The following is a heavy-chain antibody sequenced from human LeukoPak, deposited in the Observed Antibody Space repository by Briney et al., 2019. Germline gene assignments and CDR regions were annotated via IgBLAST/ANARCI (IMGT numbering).Heavy chain of an antibody. D-gene: IGHD5-24*01. CDR2: IHPDDSDT. CDR1: GYRFADYW. CDR3: GRRVERATSPFDY. J-gene: IGHJ4*02. V-gene: IGHV5-51*01. Sequence: GESLKISCKASGYRFADYWIAWVRQVPGQGLEWMGIIHPDDSDTRYSPSFLGQVTISADKSISTAYLQWNSLKASHHAMYYWGRRVERATSPFDYWGQGTLVTVPS.